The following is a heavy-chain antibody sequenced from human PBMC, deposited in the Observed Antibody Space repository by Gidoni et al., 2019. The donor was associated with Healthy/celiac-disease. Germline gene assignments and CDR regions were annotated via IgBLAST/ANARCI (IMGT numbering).Heavy chain of an antibody. J-gene: IGHJ4*02. CDR2: IGTAGVT. D-gene: IGHD3-10*01. CDR1: GFSCSSYA. V-gene: IGHV3-13*01. Sequence: EVQLVESGGGLVQPGGSLRLYCAATGFSCSSYAMHWVRQATGKGLAWVSAIGTAGVTDYPGSVKVRFTIARENAKTSLYLQMNSMRAADSSVYYCARRGNGFPFDYWGQGTLVTVSS. CDR3: ARRGNGFPFDY.